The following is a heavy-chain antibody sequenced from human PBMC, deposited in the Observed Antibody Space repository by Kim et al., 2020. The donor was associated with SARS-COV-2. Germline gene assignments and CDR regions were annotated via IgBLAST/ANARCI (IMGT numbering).Heavy chain of an antibody. J-gene: IGHJ5*02. Sequence: SETLSLTCTVSGTSIYSRTFYWGWIRQPPGKSLEWIGSVFYSGTIYNNPSLKSRVTISIDTSRNQFSLNLNSVTAADTAVYYCVRDFGPTSCGGDCYVHSFFDPWGPGTLVTVSS. D-gene: IGHD2-21*02. CDR3: VRDFGPTSCGGDCYVHSFFDP. CDR1: GTSIYSRTFY. V-gene: IGHV4-39*07. CDR2: VFYSGTI.